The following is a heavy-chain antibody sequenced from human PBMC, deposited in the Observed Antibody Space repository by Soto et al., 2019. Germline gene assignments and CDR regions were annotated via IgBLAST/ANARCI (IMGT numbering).Heavy chain of an antibody. J-gene: IGHJ6*02. CDR2: INAGNGNT. CDR3: AREPTSRTYYDIGTGMDV. V-gene: IGHV1-3*01. D-gene: IGHD3-9*01. CDR1: GYTFTSYA. Sequence: QVQLVQSGAEVKKPGASVKVSCKASGYTFTSYAMHWVRQAPGQRLEWMGWINAGNGNTKYSQKFQGRVTITRDTSASTAYMELSSLRSEDTAVYYCAREPTSRTYYDIGTGMDVWGQGPTVTVSS.